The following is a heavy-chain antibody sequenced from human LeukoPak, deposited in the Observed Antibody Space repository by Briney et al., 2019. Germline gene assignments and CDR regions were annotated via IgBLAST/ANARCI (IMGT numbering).Heavy chain of an antibody. Sequence: GGFLRLSCAASGFTFSSYSMHWVRQAPGKGPEWVSSISSSSSYIYYADSVKGRLTISRDNAKNSLYLQMNSLRAEDTAVFYCARDELDSSGYFDYWGQGTLVTVSS. D-gene: IGHD3-22*01. CDR3: ARDELDSSGYFDY. V-gene: IGHV3-21*01. CDR1: GFTFSSYS. CDR2: ISSSSSYI. J-gene: IGHJ4*02.